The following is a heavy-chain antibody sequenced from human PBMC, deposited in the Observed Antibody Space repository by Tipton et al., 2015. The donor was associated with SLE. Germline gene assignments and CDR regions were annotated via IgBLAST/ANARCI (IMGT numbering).Heavy chain of an antibody. CDR1: DGSFSGYY. Sequence: TLSLTCADYDGSFSGYYWSWIRQPPGKGLEWIGEINDSGRANYNPSLKSRVTMSVDTSENQFSLKPSSVTAADTAVYYCARDGLEGGFDYWGQGTLVTVSS. J-gene: IGHJ4*02. CDR2: INDSGRA. V-gene: IGHV4-34*01. D-gene: IGHD1-26*01. CDR3: ARDGLEGGFDY.